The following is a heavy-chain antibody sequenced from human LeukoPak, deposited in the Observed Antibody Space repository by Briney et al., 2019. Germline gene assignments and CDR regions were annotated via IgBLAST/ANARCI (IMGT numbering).Heavy chain of an antibody. CDR1: GFTFDDYA. D-gene: IGHD3-10*02. CDR2: ISWNSGTI. Sequence: GGSLRLSCAASGFTFDDYAIHWVRQVPGKGLEWVSGISWNSGTIGYEVSVKGRFTISRDNAKNSLYLQMNSPRAEDTAVYYCAELGITMIGGVWGKGTTVTISS. CDR3: AELGITMIGGV. J-gene: IGHJ6*04. V-gene: IGHV3-9*01.